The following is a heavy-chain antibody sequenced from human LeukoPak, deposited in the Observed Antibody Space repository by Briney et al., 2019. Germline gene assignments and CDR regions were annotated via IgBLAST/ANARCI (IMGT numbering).Heavy chain of an antibody. CDR2: ISYDGSNT. V-gene: IGHV3-30*18. D-gene: IGHD3-22*01. CDR3: AKRLGDYFDY. CDR1: GFTFSSYV. Sequence: PGRSLRLSCAASGFTFSSYVMHWVRQAPGKGLEWVALISYDGSNTDYADSVKGRFTISRDNSKNTLYLQMNSLRAEDTAVYYCAKRLGDYFDYWGQRTLVTVSS. J-gene: IGHJ4*02.